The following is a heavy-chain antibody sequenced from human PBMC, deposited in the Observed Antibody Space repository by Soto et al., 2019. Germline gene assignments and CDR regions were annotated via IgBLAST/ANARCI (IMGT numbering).Heavy chain of an antibody. CDR1: GFTFSSFS. J-gene: IGHJ4*02. CDR3: ARDIGWAFDW. Sequence: EVQLVESGGGLVQRGGSLRLSCAASGFTFSSFSMNWVRQAPGRGLEWISYIGGGGRLISYADSVKGRFAISRDNAQNSLYLQMDSLRDEDTAVYYCARDIGWAFDWWGQGTLVTVSS. CDR2: IGGGGRLI. V-gene: IGHV3-48*02. D-gene: IGHD6-19*01.